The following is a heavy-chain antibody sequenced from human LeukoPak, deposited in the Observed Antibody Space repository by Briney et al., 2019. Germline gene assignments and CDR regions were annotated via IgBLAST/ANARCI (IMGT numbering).Heavy chain of an antibody. CDR1: GGSISSGSYY. Sequence: PSQTLSLTCTVSGGSISSGSYYWSWIRQPAGKGLEWIGRIYTSGSTNYNPSLKSRVTISVDTSKNQFSLKLSSVTAADTAVYYCARVDRYDILTGYYNGWYFDLWGRGTLVTVSS. J-gene: IGHJ2*01. CDR2: IYTSGST. V-gene: IGHV4-61*02. D-gene: IGHD3-9*01. CDR3: ARVDRYDILTGYYNGWYFDL.